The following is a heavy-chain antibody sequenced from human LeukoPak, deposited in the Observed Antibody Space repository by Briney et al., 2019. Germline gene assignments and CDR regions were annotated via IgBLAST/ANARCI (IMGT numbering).Heavy chain of an antibody. V-gene: IGHV3-48*03. J-gene: IGHJ4*02. CDR2: ISSSSGSTI. CDR1: GFTFSSYE. D-gene: IGHD5-24*01. Sequence: PGGSLRLSCAASGFTFSSYEMNWVRQAPGKGLEWVSYISSSSGSTIYYADSVKGRFTISRDNAKNSLYLQMNSLRAEDTAVYYCARERRDGYNVIDYWGQGTLVTVSS. CDR3: ARERRDGYNVIDY.